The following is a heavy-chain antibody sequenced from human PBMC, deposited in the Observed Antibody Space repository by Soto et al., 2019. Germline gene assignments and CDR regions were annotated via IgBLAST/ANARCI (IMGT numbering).Heavy chain of an antibody. V-gene: IGHV4-59*01. CDR2: IYYRGST. CDR3: ARFNWYFDL. J-gene: IGHJ2*01. CDR1: DGSISSYW. Sequence: VQLQESGPGLVKPSETLSLTCTVSDGSISSYWWSWIRQPAGKGLEWIGYIYYRGSTNYNPSLKSRVTISVDTSKNQFSLKLSSVTAADTAMYYCARFNWYFDLWGRGTLVTVSS.